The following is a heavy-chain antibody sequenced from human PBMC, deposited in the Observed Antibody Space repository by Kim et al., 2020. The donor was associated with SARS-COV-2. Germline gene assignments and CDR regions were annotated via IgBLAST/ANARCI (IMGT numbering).Heavy chain of an antibody. J-gene: IGHJ4*02. V-gene: IGHV4-59*01. CDR2: IYYTGSA. CDR3: AREIRGESYTY. CDR1: GGSISSYY. D-gene: IGHD1-26*01. Sequence: SETLSLTCTVSGGSISSYYWSWIRQPPGKGLEWIGYIYYTGSAKYNPSIKSRVTISVDTSKNQFPLKLSSVTAADSAVYYCAREIRGESYTYWGRGTLVTVSS.